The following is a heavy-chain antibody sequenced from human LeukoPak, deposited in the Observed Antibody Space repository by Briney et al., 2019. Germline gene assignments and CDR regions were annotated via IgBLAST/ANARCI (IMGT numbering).Heavy chain of an antibody. D-gene: IGHD4-17*01. CDR1: GGSISSSSYY. CDR2: IYYSGNT. CDR3: TREYGFLTTVFHAFDI. V-gene: IGHV4-39*07. J-gene: IGHJ3*02. Sequence: SETLSLTCTVSGGSISSSSYYWGWIRQPPGKGLEWIGSIYYSGNTYYNSSLKSRVTISVDTSKNQFSLKLSSVTAADTAIYYCTREYGFLTTVFHAFDIWGQGTMVTVSS.